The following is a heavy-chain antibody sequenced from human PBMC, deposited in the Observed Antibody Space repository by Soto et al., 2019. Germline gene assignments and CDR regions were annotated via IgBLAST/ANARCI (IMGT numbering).Heavy chain of an antibody. V-gene: IGHV1-69*13. J-gene: IGHJ3*02. CDR2: IIPIFGTA. CDR1: GGTFSSYA. D-gene: IGHD6-19*01. Sequence: ASVKVSCKASGGTFSSYAISWVRQAPGQGLEWMGGIIPIFGTANYAQKFQGRVTITADESTSTAYMELSSLRSEDTAVYYCAREIAVAGTVYAFDIWGQGTMVTVSS. CDR3: AREIAVAGTVYAFDI.